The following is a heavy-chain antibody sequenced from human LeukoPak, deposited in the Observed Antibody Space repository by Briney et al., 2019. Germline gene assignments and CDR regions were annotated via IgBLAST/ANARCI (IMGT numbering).Heavy chain of an antibody. CDR2: ASGSGGST. J-gene: IGHJ3*02. V-gene: IGHV3-23*01. CDR1: GFTFSSYA. Sequence: GGSLRLSCAASGFTFSSYAMSWVRQAPGKGLEWVSSASGSGGSTYYADSVKGRFTISRDNSKNTLYLQMNSLRAEDTAVYYCARDNDYRAFDIWGQGTMVTVSS. CDR3: ARDNDYRAFDI. D-gene: IGHD4-11*01.